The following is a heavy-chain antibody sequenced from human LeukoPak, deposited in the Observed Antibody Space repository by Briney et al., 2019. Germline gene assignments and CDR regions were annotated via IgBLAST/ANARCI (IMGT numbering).Heavy chain of an antibody. Sequence: GGSLRLSCAASGFTFDDYGMSWVRQAPGKGLEWVSGINWNGGSTGYADSVKGRFTISRDNAKNTLYLQMNSLRAEDTAVYYCAKASITAALTFDYWGQGTLVTVSS. V-gene: IGHV3-20*04. CDR3: AKASITAALTFDY. CDR1: GFTFDDYG. J-gene: IGHJ4*02. CDR2: INWNGGST. D-gene: IGHD6-13*01.